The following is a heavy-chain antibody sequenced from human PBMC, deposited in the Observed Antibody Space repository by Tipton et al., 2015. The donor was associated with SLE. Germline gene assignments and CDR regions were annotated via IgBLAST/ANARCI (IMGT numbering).Heavy chain of an antibody. CDR1: GGSISSHY. J-gene: IGHJ4*02. D-gene: IGHD6-19*01. Sequence: TLSLTCTVSGGSISSHYWSWIRQPPGKGLEWIGYIYYSGSTNYNPSLKSRVTISVDTSKNQFSLKLSSVTAADTAVYYCARGYSSGWSLGCFDYWGQGTLVTVSS. CDR2: IYYSGST. V-gene: IGHV4-59*11. CDR3: ARGYSSGWSLGCFDY.